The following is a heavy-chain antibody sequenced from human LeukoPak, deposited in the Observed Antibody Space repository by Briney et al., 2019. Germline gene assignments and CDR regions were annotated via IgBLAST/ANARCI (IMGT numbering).Heavy chain of an antibody. V-gene: IGHV3-43*01. D-gene: IGHD2-2*01. Sequence: GGSLRLSCAASGFTFDDYTMHWVRQAPGKGLEWVSLISWDGGSTYYADSVKGRFTISRDNSKNSLYLQMNSLRTEDTALYYCARSSSTYYYYMDVWGKATTVTVSS. CDR1: GFTFDDYT. J-gene: IGHJ6*03. CDR3: ARSSSTYYYYMDV. CDR2: ISWDGGST.